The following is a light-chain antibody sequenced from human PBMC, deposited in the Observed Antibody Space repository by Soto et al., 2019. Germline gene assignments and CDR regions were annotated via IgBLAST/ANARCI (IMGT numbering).Light chain of an antibody. CDR3: QQYGSSPIT. Sequence: EIVLTQSPGALSLSPGERATLSCGASQSVASSHLAWYRQKPGQAPRLLIYGASSRATGIPDRFSGSGSGTGFTLTISRLEPEDFAVYYCQQYGSSPITFGQGTRLEI. J-gene: IGKJ5*01. CDR2: GAS. V-gene: IGKV3-20*01. CDR1: QSVASSH.